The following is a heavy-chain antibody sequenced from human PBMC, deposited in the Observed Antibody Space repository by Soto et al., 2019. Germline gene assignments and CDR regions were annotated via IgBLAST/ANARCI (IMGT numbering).Heavy chain of an antibody. D-gene: IGHD4-17*01. CDR3: ARVRSTVTTHYYYGMDV. J-gene: IGHJ6*02. CDR2: ISAYNGNT. V-gene: IGHV1-18*01. CDR1: GYTFTSYG. Sequence: DSLKVSCKASGYTFTSYGISWVRQAPGQGLEWMGWISAYNGNTNYAQKLQGRVTMTTHTSTSTAYMELRSLRSDDTAVYYCARVRSTVTTHYYYGMDVWGQGTTVTVSS.